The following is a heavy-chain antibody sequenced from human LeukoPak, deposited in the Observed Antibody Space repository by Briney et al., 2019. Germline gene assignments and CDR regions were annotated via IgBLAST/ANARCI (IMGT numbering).Heavy chain of an antibody. J-gene: IGHJ4*02. Sequence: GGSLRLSCAASGFTFSNYAMSWVRQAPGKGLEWVSAIRGNGVSIYYADSVKGRFTISRDNSNNTLYLQMNNLRVEDTALYYCAKDQTTTVTSPLDYWAQGTLVTVST. CDR3: AKDQTTTVTSPLDY. CDR1: GFTFSNYA. V-gene: IGHV3-23*01. D-gene: IGHD4-17*01. CDR2: IRGNGVSI.